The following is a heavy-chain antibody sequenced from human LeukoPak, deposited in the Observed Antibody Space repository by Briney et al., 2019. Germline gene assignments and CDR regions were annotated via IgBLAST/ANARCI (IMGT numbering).Heavy chain of an antibody. CDR3: ARVVGATLSH. V-gene: IGHV4-59*08. D-gene: IGHD1-26*01. CDR1: GGSISSYY. Sequence: SETLSLTCTVSGGSISSYYWSWIRQPPGKGLEWIGYIYYSGSTNYNPSLKSRVNISVDTSKNQFSLKLSSVTAADTAVYYCARVVGATLSHWGQGTLVTVSS. CDR2: IYYSGST. J-gene: IGHJ4*02.